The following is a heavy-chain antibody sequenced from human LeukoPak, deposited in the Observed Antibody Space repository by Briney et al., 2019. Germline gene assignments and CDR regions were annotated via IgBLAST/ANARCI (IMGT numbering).Heavy chain of an antibody. D-gene: IGHD3-3*01. CDR2: IYYSGST. CDR3: ASRSSIWSGYQDTLYYFDS. V-gene: IGHV4-59*01. CDR1: GGSISSYY. Sequence: PSETLSLTCTVSGGSISSYYWSWIRQPPGKGLEWIGHIYYSGSTNYNPSLKSRVTISVDTSKKKFSQKLSSVTAADTAVYYCASRSSIWSGYQDTLYYFDSWGQGTLVTVSS. J-gene: IGHJ4*02.